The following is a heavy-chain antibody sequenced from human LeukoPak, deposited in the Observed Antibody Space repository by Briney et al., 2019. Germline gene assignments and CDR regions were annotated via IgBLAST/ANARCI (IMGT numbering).Heavy chain of an antibody. CDR1: GGSSSGYY. D-gene: IGHD6-25*01. V-gene: IGHV4-59*01. CDR3: ARELTSPIAAGYYYYGMDV. J-gene: IGHJ6*02. CDR2: IYYSGST. Sequence: SETLSLTCAVYGGSSSGYYWSWIRQPPGKGLEWIGYIYYSGSTNYNPSLKSRVTISVDTSKNQFSLKLSSVTAADTAVYYCARELTSPIAAGYYYYGMDVWGQGTTVTVSS.